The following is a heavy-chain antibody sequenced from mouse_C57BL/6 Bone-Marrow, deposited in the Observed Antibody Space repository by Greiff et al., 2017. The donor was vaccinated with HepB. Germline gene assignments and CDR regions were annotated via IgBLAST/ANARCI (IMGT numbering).Heavy chain of an antibody. CDR3: ARGTTVGYYAMDY. J-gene: IGHJ4*01. V-gene: IGHV1-26*01. Sequence: EVKLQQSGPELVKPGASVKISCKASGYTFTDYYMNWVKQSHGKSLEWIGDINPNNGGTSYNQKFKGKATLTVDKSSSTAYMELRSLTSEDSAVYYCARGTTVGYYAMDYWGQGTSVTVSS. CDR1: GYTFTDYY. D-gene: IGHD1-1*01. CDR2: INPNNGGT.